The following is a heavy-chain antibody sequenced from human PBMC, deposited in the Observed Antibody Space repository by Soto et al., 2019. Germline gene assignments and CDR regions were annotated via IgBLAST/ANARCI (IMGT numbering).Heavy chain of an antibody. CDR1: GFTFSSYE. CDR3: ARNDYGYYYYGMDV. J-gene: IGHJ6*02. D-gene: IGHD3-10*01. CDR2: ISSSGSTI. Sequence: GGSLRLSCAASGFTFSSYEMNWVRQAPGKGLEWVSYISSSGSTIYYADSVKGRFTISRDNAKNSLYLQMNSLRAEDTAVYYCARNDYGYYYYGMDVWGQGTTVTVSS. V-gene: IGHV3-48*03.